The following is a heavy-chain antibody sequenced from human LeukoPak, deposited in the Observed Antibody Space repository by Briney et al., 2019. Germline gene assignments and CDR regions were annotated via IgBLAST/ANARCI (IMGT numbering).Heavy chain of an antibody. CDR1: GYSFTSYG. Sequence: GESLKISCKGSGYSFTSYGITWVRQPPGQGLEWMGWISGDNGNTNYAQKLQDRVTMTTDTSTSTAYMELRSLGSDDTAVYYCALWFGEVYWGFDPWGQGTLVTVSS. CDR2: ISGDNGNT. D-gene: IGHD3-10*01. V-gene: IGHV1-18*01. J-gene: IGHJ5*02. CDR3: ALWFGEVYWGFDP.